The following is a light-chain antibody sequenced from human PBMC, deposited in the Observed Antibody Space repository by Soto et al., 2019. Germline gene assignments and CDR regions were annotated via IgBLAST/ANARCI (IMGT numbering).Light chain of an antibody. Sequence: EIVLTQSPGTLSLSPGERATVSCRASQSVSSSYLAWYQQKPGQAPRLLIYGASSRATGIPDRFSGSGSGTDFTLTISRLEPEDFAVYYCQQYGSSPIFGQGTKLEIK. CDR3: QQYGSSPI. J-gene: IGKJ2*01. CDR1: QSVSSSY. V-gene: IGKV3-20*01. CDR2: GAS.